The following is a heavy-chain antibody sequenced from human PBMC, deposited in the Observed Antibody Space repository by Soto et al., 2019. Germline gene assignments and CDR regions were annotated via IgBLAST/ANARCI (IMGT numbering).Heavy chain of an antibody. D-gene: IGHD4-17*01. V-gene: IGHV2-70*12. CDR3: AHRLTTTVTHDAFDI. CDR1: GFSLSTSGMC. J-gene: IGHJ3*02. CDR2: IDWDDDK. Sequence: SGPTLVNPTQTLTLTRTFSGFSLSTSGMCVSWIRQPPGKALEWLALIDWDDDKYYSTSLKTRLTISKDTSKNQVVLTMTNMDPVDTATYYCAHRLTTTVTHDAFDIWGQGTMVTVS.